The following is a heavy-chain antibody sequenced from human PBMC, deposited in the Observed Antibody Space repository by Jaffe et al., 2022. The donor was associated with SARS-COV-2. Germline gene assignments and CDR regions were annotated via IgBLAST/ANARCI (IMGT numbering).Heavy chain of an antibody. CDR2: IYYSGST. V-gene: IGHV4-59*08. CDR3: ARQIVLGGYYDSSGYFVNNGGAFDI. J-gene: IGHJ3*02. CDR1: GGSISSYY. D-gene: IGHD3-22*01. Sequence: QVQLQESGPGLVKPSETLSLTCTVSGGSISSYYWSWIRQPPGKGLEWIGYIYYSGSTNYNPSLKSRVTISVDTSKNQFSLKLSSVTAADTAVYYCARQIVLGGYYDSSGYFVNNGGAFDIWGQGTMVTVSS.